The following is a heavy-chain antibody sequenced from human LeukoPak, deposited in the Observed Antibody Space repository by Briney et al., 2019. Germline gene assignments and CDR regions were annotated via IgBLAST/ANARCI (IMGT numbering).Heavy chain of an antibody. Sequence: GGSLRLSCAASGFTFSSYAMSWVRQAPGKGLEWVSAISGSGGSTYYADSVKGRFTISRDNSKNTLYLQMNSLRAEDTAVYYCAKDTYYYDSSGLNWFDPWGQGTLVTVSS. J-gene: IGHJ5*02. CDR1: GFTFSSYA. CDR3: AKDTYYYDSSGLNWFDP. D-gene: IGHD3-22*01. CDR2: ISGSGGST. V-gene: IGHV3-23*01.